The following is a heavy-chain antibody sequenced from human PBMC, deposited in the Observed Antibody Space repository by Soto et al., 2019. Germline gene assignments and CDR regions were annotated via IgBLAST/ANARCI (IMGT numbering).Heavy chain of an antibody. CDR3: ATASWGGQFRYFDL. Sequence: QVQLVESGGGVVQPGRSLRLSCAASGFTFSSYGMHWVRQAPGKGLEWVAVISYDGSNKYYADSVKGRFTISRDNSKNTLYLQMNSLRAEDTAVYYCATASWGGQFRYFDLWGRGTLVTVSS. CDR2: ISYDGSNK. D-gene: IGHD3-16*01. CDR1: GFTFSSYG. V-gene: IGHV3-30*03. J-gene: IGHJ2*01.